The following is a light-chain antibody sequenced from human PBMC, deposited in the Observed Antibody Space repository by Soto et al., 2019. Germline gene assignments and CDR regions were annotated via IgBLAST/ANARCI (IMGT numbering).Light chain of an antibody. Sequence: QSVLTQPASVSGSPGQSITISCTGTSSDVGSYNLVSWYQQHPGKAPKLMIYEVSKRPSGFSNRFSGSKSGNTASLTISGLQAEDEADYYCCSYAGSSTYVFGNGTKLTVL. V-gene: IGLV2-23*02. J-gene: IGLJ1*01. CDR2: EVS. CDR3: CSYAGSSTYV. CDR1: SSDVGSYNL.